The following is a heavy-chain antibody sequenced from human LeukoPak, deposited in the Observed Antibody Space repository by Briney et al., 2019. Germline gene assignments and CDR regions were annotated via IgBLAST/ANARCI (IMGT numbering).Heavy chain of an antibody. J-gene: IGHJ4*02. CDR1: GGSISSSTYY. CDR2: IYYSGNT. V-gene: IGHV4-39*07. Sequence: SETLSLTCTVSGGSISSSTYYWGWLRQPPGKGLEWTGSIYYSGNTYYNPSLKSRITISVDTSKNQFSLKLSSVTAADTAVYYCARDLQQLVQVLFDYWGQGTLVTVSS. D-gene: IGHD6-13*01. CDR3: ARDLQQLVQVLFDY.